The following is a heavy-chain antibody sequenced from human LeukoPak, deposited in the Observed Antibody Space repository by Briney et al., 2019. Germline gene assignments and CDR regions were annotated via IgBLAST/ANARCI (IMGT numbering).Heavy chain of an antibody. CDR3: ARVPRYSGYYYFDY. CDR1: GYTFTSYF. D-gene: IGHD5-12*01. CDR2: VNPSGGST. Sequence: ASVKVSCKTSGYTFTSYFMHWVRRAPGQGLEWMGIVNPSGGSTTYAQKFQGRATMTRETSTSTFYIELSSLRSEDTAMYYCARVPRYSGYYYFDYWGQGTLVTVSS. J-gene: IGHJ4*02. V-gene: IGHV1-46*01.